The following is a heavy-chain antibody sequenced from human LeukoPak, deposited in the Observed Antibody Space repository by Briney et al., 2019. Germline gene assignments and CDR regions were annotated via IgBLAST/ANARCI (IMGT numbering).Heavy chain of an antibody. V-gene: IGHV1-2*06. Sequence: ASVTVSCTASGYTFTGYYMHWVRQAPGQGLEWMGRINPNSGGTNYAQKFQGRVTMTRDTSISTAYMELSSVTAADTAVYYCASHGITGTTSDYWGQGTLVTVSS. D-gene: IGHD1-7*01. CDR3: ASHGITGTTSDY. CDR1: GYTFTGYY. CDR2: INPNSGGT. J-gene: IGHJ4*02.